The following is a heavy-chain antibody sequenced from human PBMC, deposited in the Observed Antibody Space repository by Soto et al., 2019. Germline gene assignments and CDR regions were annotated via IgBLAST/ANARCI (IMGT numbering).Heavy chain of an antibody. CDR2: ISAYNGNT. Sequence: GASVKVSCKASGYTFTSYGISWVRQAPGQGLEWMGWISAYNGNTNYAQKLQGRVTMTTDTSTSTAYMELRSLRSDDTAVYYCARDPVVRGVIRPDAFDIWGQGTMVTVSS. CDR1: GYTFTSYG. V-gene: IGHV1-18*01. CDR3: ARDPVVRGVIRPDAFDI. D-gene: IGHD3-10*01. J-gene: IGHJ3*02.